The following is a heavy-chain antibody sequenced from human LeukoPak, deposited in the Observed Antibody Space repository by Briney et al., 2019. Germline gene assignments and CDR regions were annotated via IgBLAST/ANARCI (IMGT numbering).Heavy chain of an antibody. Sequence: GGSLRLSCAASGFTFSTYSMNWVRQAPGKGLEWVSSISSSSSYIYYADSVKGRFTISRDNAKNTLYLQMDSLRADDTAVYYCATEAGPDPDWYFDLWGRGTLVTVSS. CDR1: GFTFSTYS. CDR2: ISSSSSYI. J-gene: IGHJ2*01. V-gene: IGHV3-21*01. CDR3: ATEAGPDPDWYFDL. D-gene: IGHD1-14*01.